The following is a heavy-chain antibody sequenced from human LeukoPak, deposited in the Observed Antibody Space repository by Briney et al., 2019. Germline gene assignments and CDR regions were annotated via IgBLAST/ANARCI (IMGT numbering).Heavy chain of an antibody. V-gene: IGHV3-23*01. CDR3: AKQYSSGWYLFDY. J-gene: IGHJ4*02. CDR2: ISGSGDTT. CDR1: RFTFSSYT. Sequence: GGSLRLSCAASRFTFSSYTMSWVRQAPGKGLEWVSAISGSGDTTYYADSVKGRFTISRDNSKNTLYLQMNSLRAEDTAVYYCAKQYSSGWYLFDYWGQGTLVTVSS. D-gene: IGHD6-19*01.